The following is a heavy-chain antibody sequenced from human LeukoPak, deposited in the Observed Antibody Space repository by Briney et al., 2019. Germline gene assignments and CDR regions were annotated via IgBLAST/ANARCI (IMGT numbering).Heavy chain of an antibody. V-gene: IGHV3-53*01. D-gene: IGHD4-17*01. CDR3: ARHLSGDDI. CDR2: IYSGGST. J-gene: IGHJ3*02. CDR1: GFIVNSNY. Sequence: PGGSLRLSCAASGFIVNSNYMSWVRQAPGKGLEWVSIIYSGGSTYYADSVKGRFTISRDNSKNTLYLQMNSLRAEDTAAYYCARHLSGDDIWGQGTMVTVSS.